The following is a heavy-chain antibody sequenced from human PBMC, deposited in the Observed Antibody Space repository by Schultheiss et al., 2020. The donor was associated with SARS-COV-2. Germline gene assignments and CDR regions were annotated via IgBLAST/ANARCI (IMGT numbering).Heavy chain of an antibody. Sequence: SQTLSLTCTVSGGSISSYYWSWIRQPAGKGLEWIGRIYTSGSTNYNPSLKSRVTISVDTSKNQFSLKLSSVTAADTAVYYCARTLRDFDWLPCYGMDVWGQGTTVTVSS. CDR2: IYTSGST. CDR1: GGSISSYY. CDR3: ARTLRDFDWLPCYGMDV. J-gene: IGHJ6*02. D-gene: IGHD3-9*01. V-gene: IGHV4-4*07.